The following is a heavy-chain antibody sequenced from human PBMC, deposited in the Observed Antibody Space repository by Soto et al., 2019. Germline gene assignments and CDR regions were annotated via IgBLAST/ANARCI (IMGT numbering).Heavy chain of an antibody. J-gene: IGHJ4*02. CDR1: GGSISSYY. V-gene: IGHV4-59*01. CDR3: ARVVAATGFDY. Sequence: NPSETVSLTXTVSGGSISSYYWSWIRQPPGKGLEWIGYIYYSGSTNYNPSLKSRVTISVDTSKNQFSLKLSSVTAADTAVYYCARVVAATGFDYWGQGTLVTVSS. D-gene: IGHD2-15*01. CDR2: IYYSGST.